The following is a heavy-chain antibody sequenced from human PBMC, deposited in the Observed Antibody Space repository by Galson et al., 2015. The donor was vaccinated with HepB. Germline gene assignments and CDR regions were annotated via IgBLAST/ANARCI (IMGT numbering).Heavy chain of an antibody. D-gene: IGHD3-16*01. Sequence: SLRLSCAASGFTFSSYAVHWVRQAPGKGLEWVAVISYDGSNKYYADSVKGRFTISRDNSKNTLYLQMNSLRAEDTAVYYCAKEGGRGSSYYGMDVWGQGTTVTVSS. CDR1: GFTFSSYA. CDR3: AKEGGRGSSYYGMDV. CDR2: ISYDGSNK. J-gene: IGHJ6*02. V-gene: IGHV3-30-3*01.